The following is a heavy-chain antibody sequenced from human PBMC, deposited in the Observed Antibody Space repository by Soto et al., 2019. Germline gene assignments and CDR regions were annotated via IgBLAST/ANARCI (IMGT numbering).Heavy chain of an antibody. Sequence: ASVKVSCKASGGTFSSYAISWVRQAPGQGLEWMGGIIPIFGTANYAQKFQGRVTITADESTSTAYMELSSLRSEDTAVYYCARDRLRAYQLPTTANYYYYGMDVWGQGTTVTVSS. V-gene: IGHV1-69*13. CDR3: ARDRLRAYQLPTTANYYYYGMDV. CDR1: GGTFSSYA. J-gene: IGHJ6*02. D-gene: IGHD2-2*01. CDR2: IIPIFGTA.